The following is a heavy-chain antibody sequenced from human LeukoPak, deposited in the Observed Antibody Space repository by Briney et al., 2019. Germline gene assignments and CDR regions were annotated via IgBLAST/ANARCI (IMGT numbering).Heavy chain of an antibody. CDR1: GYTFTSYG. CDR2: ISAYNGNT. J-gene: IGHJ3*02. V-gene: IGHV1-18*01. CDR3: ARGVTYGSGSYYFAGNDAFDI. D-gene: IGHD3-10*01. Sequence: ASVKVSCKASGYTFTSYGISWVRQAPGQGLEWMGWISAYNGNTNYALKLQGRVTMTTDTSTSTAYMELRSLRSDDTAVYYCARGVTYGSGSYYFAGNDAFDIWGQGTMVTVSS.